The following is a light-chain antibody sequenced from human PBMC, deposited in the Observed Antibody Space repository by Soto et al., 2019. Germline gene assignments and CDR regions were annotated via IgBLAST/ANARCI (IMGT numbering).Light chain of an antibody. CDR1: SSNIGAGYD. CDR3: QSYDSSLSGSAV. J-gene: IGLJ7*01. V-gene: IGLV1-40*01. Sequence: QSVLTQPPSVSGAPGQRVTISCTGSSSNIGAGYDVHWYQQLPGTAPKLLIYGNSNRPSGVPDRFSGSKSGTSASLAITGLQAEAEADYYCQSYDSSLSGSAVFGGGTQLTVL. CDR2: GNS.